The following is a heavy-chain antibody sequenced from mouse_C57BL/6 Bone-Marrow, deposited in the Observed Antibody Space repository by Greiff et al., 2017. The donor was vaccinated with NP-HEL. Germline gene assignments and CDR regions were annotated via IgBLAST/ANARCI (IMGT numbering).Heavy chain of an antibody. CDR1: GYAFTNYL. CDR2: INPGSGGT. CDR3: ARGGTTVVAPFDY. V-gene: IGHV1-54*01. D-gene: IGHD1-1*01. J-gene: IGHJ2*01. Sequence: QVQLQQSGAELVRPGTSVKVSCKASGYAFTNYLLEWVKQRPGQGLEWIGVINPGSGGTNYNEKFKGKATLTADKSSSTAYMQLSSLTSEDSAVYFCARGGTTVVAPFDYWGQGTTLTVSS.